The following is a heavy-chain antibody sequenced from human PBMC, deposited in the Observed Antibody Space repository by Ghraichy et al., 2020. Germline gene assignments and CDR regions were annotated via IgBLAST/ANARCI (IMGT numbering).Heavy chain of an antibody. J-gene: IGHJ4*02. CDR2: ISGSGDST. D-gene: IGHD6-13*01. CDR1: EVTSEVTFSRSW. Sequence: GGSLRLSCVASEVTSEVTFSRSWMSWLRQAPGKGLEWVSAISGSGDSTFYADSVKGRFTISRDNSKNTLYLQVNSLRVEDTALYYCAKMSGILAAGTNTMWWGQGTLVTVSS. V-gene: IGHV3-23*01. CDR3: AKMSGILAAGTNTMW.